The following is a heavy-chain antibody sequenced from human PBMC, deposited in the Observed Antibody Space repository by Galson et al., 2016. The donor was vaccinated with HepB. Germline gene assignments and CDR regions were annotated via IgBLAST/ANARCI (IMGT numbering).Heavy chain of an antibody. CDR3: ADPPSGY. CDR1: GVTVSNNY. V-gene: IGHV3-66*01. CDR2: IYSGGET. D-gene: IGHD6-25*01. J-gene: IGHJ4*02. Sequence: SLRLSCAASGVTVSNNYMSWVRQAPGRGLEWVSVIYSGGETYYADSVKGRFTISRGNSKNTVFLQMNSLRVEGTAVYFCADPPSGYWGQGVLVAVSS.